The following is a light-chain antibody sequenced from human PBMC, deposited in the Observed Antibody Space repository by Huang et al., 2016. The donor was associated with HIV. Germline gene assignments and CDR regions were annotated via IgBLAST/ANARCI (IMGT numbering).Light chain of an antibody. CDR1: QSVSSN. CDR2: GAS. CDR3: QQYNNWPPVT. J-gene: IGKJ2*01. V-gene: IGKV3D-15*01. Sequence: EVVMTQSPATLSVSPGERATLSCRASQSVSSNLAWYQQKPGQAPRLLIYGASTRATGIPARFSGSWSGTEFTLTISSLQSEDFAVYYCQQYNNWPPVTFGQGTKLEIK.